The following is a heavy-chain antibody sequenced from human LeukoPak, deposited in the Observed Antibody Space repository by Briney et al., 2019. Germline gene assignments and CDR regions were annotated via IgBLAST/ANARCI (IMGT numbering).Heavy chain of an antibody. V-gene: IGHV3-23*01. CDR3: AKESGHYGSGSYYSAGFFDY. CDR1: GFTFSSYA. Sequence: GGSLRLSCAASGFTFSSYAMSWVRQAPGKGLEWVSAISGGGGSTYYADSVKGRFTISRDNSKNTLYLQMNSLRAEDTAVYYCAKESGHYGSGSYYSAGFFDYWGQGTLVTVSS. D-gene: IGHD3-10*01. CDR2: ISGGGGST. J-gene: IGHJ4*02.